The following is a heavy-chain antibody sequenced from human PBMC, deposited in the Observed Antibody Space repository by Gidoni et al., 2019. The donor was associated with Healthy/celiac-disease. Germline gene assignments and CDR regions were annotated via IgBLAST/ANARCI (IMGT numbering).Heavy chain of an antibody. J-gene: IGHJ6*02. CDR2: INPIGGST. V-gene: IGHV1-46*01. D-gene: IGHD6-13*01. CDR1: GYTFTSYY. CDR3: ARDKYTGYSDV. Sequence: QVQLVQSGAEVKKPGASVKVSCKASGYTFTSYYMHWVRQAPGQGLEWMGIINPIGGSTSYAQKFQGRVTMPGDTSTSTVYMELSSLRSEDTAVYYCARDKYTGYSDVWGQGTTVTVSS.